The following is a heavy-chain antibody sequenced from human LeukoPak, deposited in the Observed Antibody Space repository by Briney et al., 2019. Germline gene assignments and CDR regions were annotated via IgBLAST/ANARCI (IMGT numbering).Heavy chain of an antibody. CDR3: ARDFGEMPNY. V-gene: IGHV1-46*01. Sequence: ASVKVSCKASGYTFTRYYMHWVRQAPGQGLEWMGIIDPSGGSTSYAQNFQGGVTLTRDATTSTVYLELSSLRSEDTAVYYCARDFGEMPNYWGQGTLVTVSS. CDR1: GYTFTRYY. D-gene: IGHD5-24*01. CDR2: IDPSGGST. J-gene: IGHJ4*02.